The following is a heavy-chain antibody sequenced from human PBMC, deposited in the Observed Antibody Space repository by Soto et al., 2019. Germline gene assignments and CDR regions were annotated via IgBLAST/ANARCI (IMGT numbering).Heavy chain of an antibody. CDR2: IYYSGST. V-gene: IGHV4-59*01. J-gene: IGHJ3*02. CDR3: ARGEYCSSTSCYRSVAFDI. CDR1: GGSISSYY. D-gene: IGHD2-2*01. Sequence: SETLSLTCTVSGGSISSYYWSWIRQPPGKGLEWIGYIYYSGSTNYNPSLKSRVTISVDTSKNQFSLKLSSVIAADTAVYYCARGEYCSSTSCYRSVAFDIWGQGTMVTVSS.